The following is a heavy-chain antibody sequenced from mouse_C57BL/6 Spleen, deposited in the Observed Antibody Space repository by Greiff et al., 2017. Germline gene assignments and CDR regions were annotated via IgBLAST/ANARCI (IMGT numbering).Heavy chain of an antibody. Sequence: QVQLQQSGPELVKPGASVKISCKASGYAFSSSWMNWVKQRPGKGLEWIGRIYPGDGDTNYNGKFKGKATLTADKSSSTAYMQLSSLTSEDSAVYFCARWSSGYPFAYWGQGTLVTVSA. V-gene: IGHV1-82*01. D-gene: IGHD3-2*02. J-gene: IGHJ3*01. CDR2: IYPGDGDT. CDR3: ARWSSGYPFAY. CDR1: GYAFSSSW.